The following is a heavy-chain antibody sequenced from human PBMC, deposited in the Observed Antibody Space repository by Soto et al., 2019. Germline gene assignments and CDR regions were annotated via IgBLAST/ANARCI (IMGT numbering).Heavy chain of an antibody. CDR3: ARVPGP. J-gene: IGHJ5*02. V-gene: IGHV4-59*12. CDR2: ISHSGST. Sequence: SETLSLTCTVSGGSISSFYWSWIRQPPGKGLEWIGYISHSGSTNYNPSLKSRVTMSVDRSKNQFSLKLSSVTAADTAVYYCARVPGPWGQGTLVTVSS. CDR1: GGSISSFY.